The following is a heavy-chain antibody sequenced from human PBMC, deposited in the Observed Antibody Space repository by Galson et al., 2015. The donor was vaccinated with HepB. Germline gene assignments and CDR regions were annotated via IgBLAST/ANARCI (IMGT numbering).Heavy chain of an antibody. CDR2: INSDGSST. D-gene: IGHD6-19*01. Sequence: SLRLSCAASGFTFSSYWMHWVRHAPGKGLVWVSRINSDGSSTSYADSVKGRFTIPRDNAKNTLYLQMNSLRAEDTAVYYCARSSGLIYYYYGMDVWGQGTTVTVSS. V-gene: IGHV3-74*01. CDR3: ARSSGLIYYYYGMDV. CDR1: GFTFSSYW. J-gene: IGHJ6*02.